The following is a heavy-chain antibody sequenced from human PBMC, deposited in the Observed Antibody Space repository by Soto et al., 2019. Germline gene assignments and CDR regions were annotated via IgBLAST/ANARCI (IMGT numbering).Heavy chain of an antibody. Sequence: SETLSLTCTVSGGSISSYYWSWIRQPPGKGLEWIGYIYYSGSTNYNPSLKSRVTISVDTSKNQFSLKLSSLRSEDTAVYYCATDRADRQPGAFWGQGTTVTVSS. CDR1: GGSISSYY. CDR2: IYYSGST. J-gene: IGHJ6*02. CDR3: ATDRADRQPGAF. D-gene: IGHD1-1*01. V-gene: IGHV4-59*01.